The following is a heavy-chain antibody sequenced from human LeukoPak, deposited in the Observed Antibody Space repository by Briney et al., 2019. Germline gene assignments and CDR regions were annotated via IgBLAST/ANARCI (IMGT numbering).Heavy chain of an antibody. Sequence: GSLRLSCAASGFTFSSYEMNWVRQTPGKGLEWVANINLDGSEKYYLDSVRGRFTISRDNAKNSLSLQMNSLRAEDTAVYYCARDNGYCSGGNCYHYYMDAWGKGTTVTVSS. CDR2: INLDGSEK. D-gene: IGHD2-15*01. CDR1: GFTFSSYE. V-gene: IGHV3-7*01. J-gene: IGHJ6*03. CDR3: ARDNGYCSGGNCYHYYMDA.